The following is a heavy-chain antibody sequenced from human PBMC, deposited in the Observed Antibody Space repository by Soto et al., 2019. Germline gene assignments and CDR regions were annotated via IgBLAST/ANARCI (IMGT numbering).Heavy chain of an antibody. J-gene: IGHJ6*02. CDR2: IYYSGXT. Sequence: SETLSLTCTVSGGSISRGDYFWCWIRQPPGRGVEGIGFIYYSGXTYYNPSLKSRLXIXXXTSKKEFSLKLISVTAAYTAVDDCDRRGMHKDFWSGYSCYYYYAMEFRAQGPTVNVSS. V-gene: IGHV4-30-4*01. D-gene: IGHD3-3*01. CDR3: DRRGMHKDFWSGYSCYYYYAMEF. CDR1: GGSISRGDYF.